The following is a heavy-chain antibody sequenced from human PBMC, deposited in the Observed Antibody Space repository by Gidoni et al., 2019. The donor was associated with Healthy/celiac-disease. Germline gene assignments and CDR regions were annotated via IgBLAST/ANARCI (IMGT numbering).Heavy chain of an antibody. Sequence: QVQLVESGGGVVQPGGSLRLSCAASGFPLSSYGMHWVRQAPGKGLEWVAFIRYDGSNKYYADSVKGRFTISRDNSKNTLYLQMNSLRAEDTAVYYCAKPTGYGSGTLPHGMDVWGQGTTVTVSS. CDR2: IRYDGSNK. D-gene: IGHD3-10*01. J-gene: IGHJ6*02. V-gene: IGHV3-30*02. CDR1: GFPLSSYG. CDR3: AKPTGYGSGTLPHGMDV.